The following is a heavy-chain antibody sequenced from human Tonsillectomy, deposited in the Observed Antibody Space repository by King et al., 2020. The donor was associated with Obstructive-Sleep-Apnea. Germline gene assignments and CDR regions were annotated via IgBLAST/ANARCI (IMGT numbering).Heavy chain of an antibody. Sequence: VQLVESGGDLVKPGGSLRLSCRASGFTFADYYMSWIRQDPERGLEWIAFITDRCHNIHYASSLEGRFPISRDNAQNTLYLPMNSLTAEDTAIYYCATSRVFDYWGQGTQVTVSS. CDR1: GFTFADYY. V-gene: IGHV3-11*01. J-gene: IGHJ4*02. CDR2: ITDRCHNI. CDR3: ATSRVFDY.